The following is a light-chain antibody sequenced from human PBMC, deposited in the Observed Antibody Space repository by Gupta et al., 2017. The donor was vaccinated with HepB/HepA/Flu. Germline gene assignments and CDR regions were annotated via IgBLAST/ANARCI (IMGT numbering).Light chain of an antibody. J-gene: IGKJ1*01. CDR2: KTS. V-gene: IGKV1-5*03. CDR1: QNTGYW. CDR3: QQDNNYPWT. Sequence: DIQMTQSPSTLSASVGDRVTITCRTSQNTGYWLAWFQQKPGKAPNLLISKTSTLESGVPSRFSGSGSGTEFTLTISSRQPDDFATYYCQQDNNYPWTFGQGTXVEIK.